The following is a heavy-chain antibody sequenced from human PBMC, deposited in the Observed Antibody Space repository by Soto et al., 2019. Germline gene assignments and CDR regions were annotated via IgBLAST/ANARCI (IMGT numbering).Heavy chain of an antibody. D-gene: IGHD3-3*01. CDR2: ISGSGGST. V-gene: IGHV3-23*01. J-gene: IGHJ4*02. Sequence: GGSLRLPCAASGFTFSSYAMSWVRQAPGKGLEWVSAISGSGGSTYYADSVKGRFTISRDNSKNTLYLQMNSLRAEDTAVYYCAKRPTIFGVVISYFDYWGQGTLVTVSS. CDR1: GFTFSSYA. CDR3: AKRPTIFGVVISYFDY.